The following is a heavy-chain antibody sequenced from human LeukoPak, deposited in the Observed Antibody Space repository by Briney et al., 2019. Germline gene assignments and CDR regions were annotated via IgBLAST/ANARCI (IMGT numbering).Heavy chain of an antibody. Sequence: PGGSLRLSCAASGFTLSNYAMSWLRQDPGKGLEWVSAISGSGGSTYYADSVKGRFSISRDNSKNTLFLQMNSLRAEDTAVYYCARFNGWYYFDYWGQGTLVTVSS. CDR2: ISGSGGST. D-gene: IGHD6-19*01. CDR1: GFTLSNYA. V-gene: IGHV3-23*01. CDR3: ARFNGWYYFDY. J-gene: IGHJ4*02.